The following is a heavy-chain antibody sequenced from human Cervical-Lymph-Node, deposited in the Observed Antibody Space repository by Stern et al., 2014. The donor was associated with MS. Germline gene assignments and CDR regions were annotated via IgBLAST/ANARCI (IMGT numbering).Heavy chain of an antibody. CDR3: ARESSGGYR. Sequence: QVQLQESGPGLVKPSETLSLTCTVSGGSVSSGSYHWSWIRQPPGKTLEWIGHISYSGSTNYNPSLKSRVTVSVDMSKNQFSLNLSSVTAADTAVYYCARESSGGYRWGQGTLVTVSS. D-gene: IGHD5-18*01. V-gene: IGHV4-61*01. CDR1: GGSVSSGSYH. CDR2: ISYSGST. J-gene: IGHJ4*02.